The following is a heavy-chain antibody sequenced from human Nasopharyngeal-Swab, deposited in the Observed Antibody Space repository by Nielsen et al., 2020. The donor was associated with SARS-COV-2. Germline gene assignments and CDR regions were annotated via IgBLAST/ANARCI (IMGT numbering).Heavy chain of an antibody. CDR2: ISAYNGNT. D-gene: IGHD4-17*01. Sequence: ASVKVSCKASGYTFTSYGISWVRQAPGQGLEWMGWISAYNGNTNYAQKLQGRVTMTTDTSTSTAYMELRSLRSDDTAVYYCARDPDYGDFLYYYSGMDVWGQGTTVTVSS. J-gene: IGHJ6*02. V-gene: IGHV1-18*01. CDR1: GYTFTSYG. CDR3: ARDPDYGDFLYYYSGMDV.